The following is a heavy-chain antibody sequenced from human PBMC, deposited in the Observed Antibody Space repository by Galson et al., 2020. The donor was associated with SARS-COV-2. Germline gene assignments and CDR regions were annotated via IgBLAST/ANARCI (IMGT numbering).Heavy chain of an antibody. J-gene: IGHJ4*02. V-gene: IGHV3-30*04. CDR1: GFTFSRYA. Sequence: QAGGSLRLSCTASGFTFSRYAMHWVRQAPGKGLEWVAVISYDGSNEHYAQSVKGRFTISRDNSKNTLDLQMNSLRPEDAAVYFCARGGRGFVIVPAASLDYWGQGTLVTVSS. CDR2: ISYDGSNE. D-gene: IGHD2-2*01. CDR3: ARGGRGFVIVPAASLDY.